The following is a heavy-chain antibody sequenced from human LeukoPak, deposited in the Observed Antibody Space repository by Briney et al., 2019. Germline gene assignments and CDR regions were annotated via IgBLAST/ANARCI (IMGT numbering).Heavy chain of an antibody. CDR1: GFTVSIAW. J-gene: IGHJ4*02. Sequence: GGSLRPSCAASGFTVSIAWMSSVRQAPGKGLEWVGRIKSKTDGGTTDYAAPVKGRFTISRDDSKNTLYLQMNSLKTEDTAVYYCTVIRGYINSWPLDYWGQGALVTVPS. V-gene: IGHV3-15*01. D-gene: IGHD6-13*01. CDR2: IKSKTDGGTT. CDR3: TVIRGYINSWPLDY.